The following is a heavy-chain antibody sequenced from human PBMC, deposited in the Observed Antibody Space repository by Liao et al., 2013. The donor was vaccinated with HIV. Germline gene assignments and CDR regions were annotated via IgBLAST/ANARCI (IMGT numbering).Heavy chain of an antibody. CDR1: GGSISSGSYY. J-gene: IGHJ4*02. Sequence: QVHLQESGPGLVTPSQTLSLTCTVSGGSISSGSYYWSWIRQPVGKGLEWIGRISRTGSADYSPSLKRRVTMSIDTSKSQFSLQLKSVTRADTAVYFCARVSSGGGTDNWGQGTLVTVSS. CDR2: ISRTGSA. D-gene: IGHD3-10*01. V-gene: IGHV4-61*02. CDR3: ARVSSGGGTDN.